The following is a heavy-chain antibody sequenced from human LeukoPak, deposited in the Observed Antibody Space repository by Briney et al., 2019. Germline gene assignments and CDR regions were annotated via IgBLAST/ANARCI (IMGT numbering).Heavy chain of an antibody. D-gene: IGHD6-19*01. CDR1: GGSISSYY. CDR2: IYYSGSA. J-gene: IGHJ3*02. Sequence: SETLSLTCTVSGGSISSYYWSWIRQPPGKGLEWIGYIYYSGSANYNPSLKSRVTISVDTSKNQFSLNLSSVTAADTAVYYCARYSSGWRSFDIWGQGTMVTVSS. V-gene: IGHV4-59*01. CDR3: ARYSSGWRSFDI.